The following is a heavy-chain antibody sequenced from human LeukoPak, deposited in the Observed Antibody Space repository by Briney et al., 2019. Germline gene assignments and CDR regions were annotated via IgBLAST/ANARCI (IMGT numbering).Heavy chain of an antibody. CDR2: MFYTGST. V-gene: IGHV4-59*01. Sequence: PSETLSLTCSVSGGSISSDYWAWIRQPPGKGLDWIGYMFYTGSTNYNTSLKSRVTISLATSKKQFSLKLSSVTAADTAVYYCARGQRGIPFWGQGTLVTVSS. J-gene: IGHJ4*02. CDR3: ARGQRGIPF. CDR1: GGSISSDY. D-gene: IGHD1-1*01.